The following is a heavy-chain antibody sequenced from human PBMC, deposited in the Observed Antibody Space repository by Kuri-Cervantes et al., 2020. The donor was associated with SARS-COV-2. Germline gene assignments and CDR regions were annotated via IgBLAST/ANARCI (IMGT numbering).Heavy chain of an antibody. CDR3: AKDPTATTEYYYAMDV. D-gene: IGHD1-7*01. J-gene: IGHJ6*02. CDR1: GFSSSSYA. CDR2: ISGSGTGA. V-gene: IGHV3-23*01. Sequence: GESLKISCAASGFSSSSYAMSWVRQAPGKGLEWVSVISGSGTGAYYADSVKGRFTISRDNSKNTLYLQMNSLIAEDTAVYFCAKDPTATTEYYYAMDVWGQGTTVTVSS.